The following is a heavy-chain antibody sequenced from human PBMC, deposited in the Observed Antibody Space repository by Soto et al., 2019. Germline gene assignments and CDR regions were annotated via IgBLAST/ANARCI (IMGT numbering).Heavy chain of an antibody. D-gene: IGHD5-18*01. CDR3: ARDDGGYRYGRRQYHFDS. CDR2: ISASSSI. Sequence: EVQLVESGGGLVKPGGSLRLSCAASGFPFSSYNMNWVRQAPGKGLEWVASISASSSIYYADSMKGRFTISRDNAKNSLYLNMNDLRAEDTAVYYCARDDGGYRYGRRQYHFDSWGQVTLVTVSS. J-gene: IGHJ4*02. V-gene: IGHV3-21*01. CDR1: GFPFSSYN.